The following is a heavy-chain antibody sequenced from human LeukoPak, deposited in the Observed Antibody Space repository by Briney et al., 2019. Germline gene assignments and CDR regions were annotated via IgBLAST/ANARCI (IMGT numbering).Heavy chain of an antibody. V-gene: IGHV3-9*01. CDR2: ISWNNESL. Sequence: GGSLRLSCTASGFKFHNYALHWVRQAPGKGLEWVSGISWNNESLDYADSVKGRFIIPRDNAKNSIYLQVNSLRAEDTALYYCARDWGSTGWFYFDSWGRGTLVSVSS. CDR1: GFKFHNYA. CDR3: ARDWGSTGWFYFDS. J-gene: IGHJ4*02. D-gene: IGHD6-19*01.